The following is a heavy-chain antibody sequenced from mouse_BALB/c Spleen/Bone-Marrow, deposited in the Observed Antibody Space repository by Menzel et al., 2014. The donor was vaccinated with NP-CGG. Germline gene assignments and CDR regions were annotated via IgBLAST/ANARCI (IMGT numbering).Heavy chain of an antibody. CDR2: IDPSDSYT. J-gene: IGHJ1*01. CDR3: TRGDYDWYFDV. CDR1: GYTFTSYW. Sequence: VQLQQSGAELVKPGASVKMSCKASGYTFTSYWMHWVKQRPGQGLEWIGVIDPSDSYTSYNQKFKGKATLTVDTSSSTAYMQLSSLTSEDSAVYYCTRGDYDWYFDVWGAGTTVTVSS. D-gene: IGHD2-4*01. V-gene: IGHV1S127*01.